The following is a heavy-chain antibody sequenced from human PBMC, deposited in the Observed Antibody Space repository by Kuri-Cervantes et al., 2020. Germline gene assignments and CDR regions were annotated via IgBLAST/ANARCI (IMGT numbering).Heavy chain of an antibody. D-gene: IGHD3-10*01. J-gene: IGHJ6*02. CDR1: GFPFDDYA. CDR2: ISWNSGSI. V-gene: IGHV3-9*01. CDR3: AKDQYGSGPPGYYVIDV. Sequence: GGSRRLSCAASGFPFDDYAMHWVRQAPGKGLEGVSGISWNSGSIGYADSVKGRFTISRDNAKNSLYLQMNSLRAEDTALYYCAKDQYGSGPPGYYVIDVWGQGTTVTVSS.